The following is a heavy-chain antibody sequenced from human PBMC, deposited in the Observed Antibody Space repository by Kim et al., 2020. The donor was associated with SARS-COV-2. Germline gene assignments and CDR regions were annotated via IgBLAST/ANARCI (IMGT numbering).Heavy chain of an antibody. Sequence: ASVKVSCKASGYTFTSYYMHWVRQAPGQGLEWMGIINPSGGSTSYAQKFQGRVTMTRDTSTSTVYMELSSLRSEDTAVYYCARVNTMVRGATDGWGLGSSLLSYGMDVWGQGTTVTVSS. J-gene: IGHJ6*02. D-gene: IGHD3-10*01. V-gene: IGHV1-46*01. CDR3: ARVNTMVRGATDGWGLGSSLLSYGMDV. CDR1: GYTFTSYY. CDR2: INPSGGST.